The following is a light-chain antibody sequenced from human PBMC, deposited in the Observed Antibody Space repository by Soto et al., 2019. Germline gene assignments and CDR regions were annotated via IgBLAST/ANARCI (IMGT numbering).Light chain of an antibody. V-gene: IGKV1-12*01. Sequence: DIKMTQSPSSVSASVGDRVTSTCRACQGISSWLAWYQQKPGKAPKLLIYAASSLQSGVPSRFSCSGSGTDFTLSISSLQPEDFATYYGHQANSFPVFPFGPGTKVDIK. CDR2: AAS. CDR1: QGISSW. J-gene: IGKJ3*01. CDR3: HQANSFPVFP.